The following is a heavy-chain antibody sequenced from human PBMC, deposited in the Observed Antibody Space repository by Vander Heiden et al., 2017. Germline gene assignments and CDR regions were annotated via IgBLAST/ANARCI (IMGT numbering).Heavy chain of an antibody. V-gene: IGHV3-23*01. CDR3: ATWIRPHFDY. CDR1: GFPFSSYT. Sequence: EVQLLESGGGLVQPGGSLRLSCAASGFPFSSYTMIWARQAPGKGLEWVSTISDSGTTHYPDSVKGRFTISRDNSKNTVYLQMNSVRAEDTALYYCATWIRPHFDYWGQGTLVTVSS. CDR2: ISDSGTT. D-gene: IGHD5-18*01. J-gene: IGHJ4*02.